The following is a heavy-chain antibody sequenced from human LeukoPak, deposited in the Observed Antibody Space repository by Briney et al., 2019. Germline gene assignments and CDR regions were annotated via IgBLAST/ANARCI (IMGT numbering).Heavy chain of an antibody. CDR3: ARGRDRLAATGNWFDP. J-gene: IGHJ5*02. D-gene: IGHD6-13*01. V-gene: IGHV1-18*04. CDR2: ISPYNGNT. Sequence: GASVKLSCKASGYTFSSYCMTWVRQAPGQGLEWVGWISPYNGNTNYAHTVEDRVTMTTDTSTSTSYMALRSLRSDDTAVSSCARGRDRLAATGNWFDPWRQATLVTVSS. CDR1: GYTFSSYC.